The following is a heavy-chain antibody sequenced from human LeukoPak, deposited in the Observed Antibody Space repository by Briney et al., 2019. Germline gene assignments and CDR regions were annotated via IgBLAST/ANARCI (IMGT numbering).Heavy chain of an antibody. Sequence: GASVKVSCKASGYTFTSYGISWVRQATGQGLEWMGWLNPNNGKTGYEQKFQGRVTITRDTSISTAYMELSSLRSEDTGVYYCARRARDCSRTSCFNYYYYTDVWGKGTTVTVSS. J-gene: IGHJ6*03. CDR1: GYTFTSYG. V-gene: IGHV1-8*03. CDR3: ARRARDCSRTSCFNYYYYTDV. CDR2: LNPNNGKT. D-gene: IGHD2-2*01.